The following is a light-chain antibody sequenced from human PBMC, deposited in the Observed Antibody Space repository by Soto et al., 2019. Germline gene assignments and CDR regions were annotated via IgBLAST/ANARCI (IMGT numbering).Light chain of an antibody. CDR1: QDIRGA. CDR3: QQFNSYPII. Sequence: ALQLTQSPSSLSASVGDRVTITCRASQDIRGALAWYQQKPGKAPKILIYDVSSLQSGVPSRFSGSSSGTDFTLTISGLQPEDFATYYCQQFNSYPIIFGHGTRLDIK. J-gene: IGKJ5*01. V-gene: IGKV1-13*02. CDR2: DVS.